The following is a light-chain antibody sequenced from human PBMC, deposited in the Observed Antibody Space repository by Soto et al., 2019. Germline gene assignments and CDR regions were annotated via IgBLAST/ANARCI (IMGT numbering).Light chain of an antibody. CDR1: QYVSSSY. V-gene: IGKV3-20*01. CDR2: GAS. CDR3: QQYGSSPLLT. J-gene: IGKJ4*01. Sequence: EIVLTQSPGTLSLSPGERATLSCRASQYVSSSYLAWYQQKPGQAPRLLIYGASRRATGIPDRFSGSGSGTDFTLTISRLEPEDFAVYYCQQYGSSPLLTFGGGTKVAIK.